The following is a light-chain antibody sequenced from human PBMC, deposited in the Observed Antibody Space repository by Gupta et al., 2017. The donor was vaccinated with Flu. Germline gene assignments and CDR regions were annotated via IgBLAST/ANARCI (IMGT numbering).Light chain of an antibody. CDR3: GSYTSNTTLYWV. CDR2: DVN. CDR1: SSDVGNYNY. Sequence: QSALTQPASVSGSPGQSITISCTGTSSDVGNYNYVSWYQQHPGKAPKLMIYDVNNRPSGVSNRFSGSKSGDTASLTISGLQAEDEAIYFCGSYTSNTTLYWVFGGGTKLTVL. J-gene: IGLJ3*02. V-gene: IGLV2-14*01.